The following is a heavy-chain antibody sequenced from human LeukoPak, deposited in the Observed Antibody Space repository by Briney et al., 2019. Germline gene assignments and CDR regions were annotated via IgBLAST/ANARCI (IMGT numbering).Heavy chain of an antibody. V-gene: IGHV3-30*03. CDR3: ARSRNLYGDSPVDY. Sequence: GGSLRLSCAASGFTFSSYGMHWVRQAPGKGLEWVAVISYDGSNKYYADSVKGRFTISRDNSKNTLYLQMNSLRAEDTAVYYCARSRNLYGDSPVDYWGQGTLVTVSS. D-gene: IGHD4-17*01. J-gene: IGHJ4*02. CDR1: GFTFSSYG. CDR2: ISYDGSNK.